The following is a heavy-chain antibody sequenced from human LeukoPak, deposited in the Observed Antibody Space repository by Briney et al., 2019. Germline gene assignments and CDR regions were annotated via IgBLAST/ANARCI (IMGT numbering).Heavy chain of an antibody. CDR1: GFTFSDYY. CDR3: ARDPDPVGYCSSTSCYDRIDYFDY. D-gene: IGHD2-2*01. V-gene: IGHV3-11*04. Sequence: GRCLRLSCAASGFTFSDYYISWIRQAPGKGLEWVSYISSSGSTIYYADSVKGRLTISRDNAKNSLYLQMNSLRAEDTAVYYCARDPDPVGYCSSTSCYDRIDYFDYWGQGTLVTVSS. CDR2: ISSSGSTI. J-gene: IGHJ4*02.